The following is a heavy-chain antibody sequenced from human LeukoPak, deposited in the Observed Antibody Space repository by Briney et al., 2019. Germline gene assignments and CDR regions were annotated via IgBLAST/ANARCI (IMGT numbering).Heavy chain of an antibody. J-gene: IGHJ5*02. CDR1: GGSISSYY. CDR2: INHSGST. V-gene: IGHV4-34*01. Sequence: SETLSLTCTVSGGSISSYYWSWIRQPPGKGLEWIGEINHSGSTNYNPSLKSRVTISVDTSKNQFSLKLSSVTAADTAVYYCARATASWGQGTLVTVSS. CDR3: ARATAS.